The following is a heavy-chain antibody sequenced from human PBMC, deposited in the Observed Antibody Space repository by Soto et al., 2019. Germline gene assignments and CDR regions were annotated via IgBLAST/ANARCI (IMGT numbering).Heavy chain of an antibody. CDR3: ARGATLYRAAERYFQH. J-gene: IGHJ1*01. CDR2: INHSGST. CDR1: GGSFSGYY. D-gene: IGHD6-25*01. Sequence: SETLSLTCAVYGGSFSGYYWSWIRQPPGKGLEWIGEINHSGSTNYNPSLKSRVTISVDTSKNQFSLKLSSVTAADTAVYYCARGATLYRAAERYFQHWGQGTLVTVSS. V-gene: IGHV4-34*01.